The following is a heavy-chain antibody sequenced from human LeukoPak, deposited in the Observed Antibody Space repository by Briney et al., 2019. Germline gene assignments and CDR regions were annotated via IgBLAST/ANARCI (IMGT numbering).Heavy chain of an antibody. J-gene: IGHJ3*02. D-gene: IGHD6-19*01. CDR2: IGTAGDT. V-gene: IGHV3-13*01. CDR3: ARAPRYSSGWPDAFDI. CDR1: GFTFSSYD. Sequence: GGSLRLSCAASGFTFSSYDMHWVRQATGKGLEWVSAIGTAGDTYYPGSVKGRFTISRENAKNSLYLQMNSLRAGDTAVYYCARAPRYSSGWPDAFDIWGQGTMVTVSS.